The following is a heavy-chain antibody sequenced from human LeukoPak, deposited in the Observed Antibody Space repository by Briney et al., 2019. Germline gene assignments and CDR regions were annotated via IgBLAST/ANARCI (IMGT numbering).Heavy chain of an antibody. V-gene: IGHV3-23*01. CDR3: AKTGAGYYYMDV. D-gene: IGHD7-27*01. CDR1: GFTFSSHG. Sequence: PGGSLRLSCAASGFTFSSHGMHWVRQAPGKGLEWVSAISGSGGSTYYADSVKGRFTISRDNSKNTLYLQMNSLRAEDTAVYYCAKTGAGYYYMDVWGKGTTVTVSS. CDR2: ISGSGGST. J-gene: IGHJ6*03.